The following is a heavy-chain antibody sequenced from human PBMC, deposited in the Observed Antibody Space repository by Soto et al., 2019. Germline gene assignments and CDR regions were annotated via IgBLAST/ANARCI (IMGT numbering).Heavy chain of an antibody. CDR1: GGSISSSSYY. J-gene: IGHJ6*03. D-gene: IGHD3-10*01. Sequence: SETLSLTCTVSGGSISSSSYYWGWIRQPPGKGLEWIGSIYYSGSTYYNPSLKSRVTISVDTSKNQFSLKLSSVTAADTAVYYCAIWVHGSGRFPPRFYYYYMDVWGKGTTVTVSS. V-gene: IGHV4-39*01. CDR2: IYYSGST. CDR3: AIWVHGSGRFPPRFYYYYMDV.